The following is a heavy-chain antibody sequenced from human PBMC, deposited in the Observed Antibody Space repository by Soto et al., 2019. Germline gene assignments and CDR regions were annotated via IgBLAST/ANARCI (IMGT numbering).Heavy chain of an antibody. Sequence: GSAKVSRKASGYTFTSYHIHCVRQAPGQGLEWMGIINPSGGSTSYAQKFQGRVTMTRDTSTSTVYMELSSLRSEDTAVYYCERGGIAAADYRFEPWGQGNLVTGS. J-gene: IGHJ5*02. CDR1: GYTFTSYH. CDR3: ERGGIAAADYRFEP. D-gene: IGHD6-13*01. V-gene: IGHV1-46*01. CDR2: INPSGGST.